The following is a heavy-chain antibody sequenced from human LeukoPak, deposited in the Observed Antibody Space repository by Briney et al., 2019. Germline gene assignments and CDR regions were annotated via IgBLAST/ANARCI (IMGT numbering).Heavy chain of an antibody. CDR2: ISGSGGST. V-gene: IGHV3-23*01. J-gene: IGHJ4*02. Sequence: GGSLRLSCAASGFTFSSYAMSWVRQAPGKGLEWASAISGSGGSTYYADSVKGRFTISRDNSKNTLYLQMNSLRAEDTAVYYCAKDNYYDSSGPSLFDYWGQGTLVTVSS. D-gene: IGHD3-22*01. CDR1: GFTFSSYA. CDR3: AKDNYYDSSGPSLFDY.